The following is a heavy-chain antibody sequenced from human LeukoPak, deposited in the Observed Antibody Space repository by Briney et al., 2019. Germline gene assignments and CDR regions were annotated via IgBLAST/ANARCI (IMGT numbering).Heavy chain of an antibody. CDR3: ARSQSKSGYLE. CDR1: GYTLTSYD. J-gene: IGHJ3*01. CDR2: MNPNSGNT. V-gene: IGHV1-8*01. Sequence: AAVEVSCKASGYTLTSYDINWVRQATGQGLEWMGWMNPNSGNTGYAQKFQGRVTMTRNTSISTAYMELSSLRSEDTAVYYCARSQSKSGYLEWGQGTMVTVSS. D-gene: IGHD6-25*01.